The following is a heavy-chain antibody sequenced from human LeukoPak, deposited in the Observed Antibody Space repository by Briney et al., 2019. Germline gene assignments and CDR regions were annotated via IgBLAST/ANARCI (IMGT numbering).Heavy chain of an antibody. V-gene: IGHV4-38-2*02. CDR1: GYSIKNGYY. J-gene: IGHJ4*02. Sequence: SETLSLTCSVSGYSIKNGYYWSWIRQPPGKGLEWIGYIYHSGSTYYNPSLKSRVTISVDRSKNQFSLKLSSVTAADTAVYYCARDTPGSRLHPWGQGTLVTVSS. CDR2: IYHSGST. CDR3: ARDTPGSRLHP. D-gene: IGHD1-26*01.